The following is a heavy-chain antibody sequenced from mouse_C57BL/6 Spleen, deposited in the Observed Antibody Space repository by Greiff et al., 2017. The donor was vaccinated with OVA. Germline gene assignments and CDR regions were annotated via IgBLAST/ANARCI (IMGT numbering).Heavy chain of an antibody. Sequence: EVQLQQSGPELVKPGASVKISCKASGYTFTDYYMNWVKQSHGKSLEWIGDINPNNGGTSYNQKFKGKATLTVDKSSSTAYMELRSLTSEDSAVSYCARARTGPDYWVQGTTLTVSS. J-gene: IGHJ2*01. D-gene: IGHD4-1*01. CDR1: GYTFTDYY. CDR3: ARARTGPDY. CDR2: INPNNGGT. V-gene: IGHV1-26*01.